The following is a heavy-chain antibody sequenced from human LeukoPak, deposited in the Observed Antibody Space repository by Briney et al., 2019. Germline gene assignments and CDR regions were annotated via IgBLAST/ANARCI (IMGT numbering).Heavy chain of an antibody. D-gene: IGHD3-10*01. Sequence: SETLSLTCAVYGGSFSGYYWSWIRQPPGKGLEWIGEINHSGSTNYNPSLKSRVTISVDTSKNQFSLKLSSVTAADTAVYYCARVGGPKYYYGSGSPRDYFDYWGQGTLVTVSS. CDR3: ARVGGPKYYYGSGSPRDYFDY. CDR1: GGSFSGYY. CDR2: INHSGST. J-gene: IGHJ4*02. V-gene: IGHV4-34*01.